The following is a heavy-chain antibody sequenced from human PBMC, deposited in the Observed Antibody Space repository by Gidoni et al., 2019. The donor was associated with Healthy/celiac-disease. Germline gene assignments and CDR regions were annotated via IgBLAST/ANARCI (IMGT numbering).Heavy chain of an antibody. V-gene: IGHV4-61*02. CDR3: ARELIFAVSYNWFDP. D-gene: IGHD3-16*01. J-gene: IGHJ5*02. CDR1: GGSISSGSYY. Sequence: QVQLQESGPGLVKPSQTLSLTCTVSGGSISSGSYYWSWIRQPAGKGLEWIGRIYTSGSTNYNPSLKSRVTISVDTSKNQFSLKLSSVTAADTAVYYCARELIFAVSYNWFDPWGQGTLVTVSS. CDR2: IYTSGST.